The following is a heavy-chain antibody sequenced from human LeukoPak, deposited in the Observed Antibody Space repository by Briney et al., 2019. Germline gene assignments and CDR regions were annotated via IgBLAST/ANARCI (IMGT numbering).Heavy chain of an antibody. CDR1: GGSFSGYY. CDR3: ARHRGCSSTSCYTNWFDP. CDR2: IYYSGST. D-gene: IGHD2-2*02. J-gene: IGHJ5*02. Sequence: PSETLSLTCAVYGGSFSGYYWSWIRQPPGKGLEWIGYIYYSGSTNYNPSLKSRVTISVDTSKNQFSLKLSSVTAADTAVCYCARHRGCSSTSCYTNWFDPWGQGTLVTVSS. V-gene: IGHV4-59*08.